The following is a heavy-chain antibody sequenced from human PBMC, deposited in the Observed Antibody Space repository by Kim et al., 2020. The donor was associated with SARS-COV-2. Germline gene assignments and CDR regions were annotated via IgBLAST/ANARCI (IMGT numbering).Heavy chain of an antibody. CDR2: INHSGYT. CDR3: AHRSGGLHFDS. Sequence: SETLSLTCAVHGGSFSGYFWSWIRQAPGKGLEWIGEINHSGYTNYNPSLKSRVTISVDTSKKQFSLKLSSVGAADTAVYYCAHRSGGLHFDSWGQGTLVTVSS. D-gene: IGHD3-16*01. J-gene: IGHJ4*02. CDR1: GGSFSGYF. V-gene: IGHV4-34*01.